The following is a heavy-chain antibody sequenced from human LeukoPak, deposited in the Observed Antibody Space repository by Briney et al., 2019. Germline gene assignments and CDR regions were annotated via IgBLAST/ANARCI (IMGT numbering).Heavy chain of an antibody. CDR2: INPYNGNT. CDR3: ARDLRAQGFGELFDY. J-gene: IGHJ4*02. V-gene: IGHV1-18*01. Sequence: ASVKVSCKATGYTFTTYGISWVRRAPGQGLEWMGWINPYNGNTNSAQQLQGRVTMTTDTSTNTAYMELRSLRSDDTAVYYCARDLRAQGFGELFDYWGQGTLVTVSS. D-gene: IGHD3-10*01. CDR1: GYTFTTYG.